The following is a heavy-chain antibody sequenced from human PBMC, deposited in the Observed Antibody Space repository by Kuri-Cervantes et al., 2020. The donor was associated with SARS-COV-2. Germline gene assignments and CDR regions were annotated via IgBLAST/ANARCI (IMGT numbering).Heavy chain of an antibody. CDR3: ARAGDITMIVEYYFDY. Sequence: GESLKISCAASGFTFSSYSMNWVRQAPGKGLEWVSSISSSGSTIYYADSVKGRFTISRDNAKNSLYLQMNSLRAEDTAVYYCARAGDITMIVEYYFDYWGQGTLVTVSS. J-gene: IGHJ4*02. CDR1: GFTFSSYS. CDR2: ISSSGSTI. D-gene: IGHD3-22*01. V-gene: IGHV3-48*04.